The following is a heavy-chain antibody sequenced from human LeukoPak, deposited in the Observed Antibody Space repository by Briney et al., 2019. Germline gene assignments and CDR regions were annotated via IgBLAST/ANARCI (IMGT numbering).Heavy chain of an antibody. CDR1: GFVFSVYA. D-gene: IGHD3-22*01. V-gene: IGHV3-23*01. Sequence: GGSLRLSCAASGFVFSVYAMSWVRQAPGKGLEWVSGVSSSGVSSDYAGSVKGRFTISRDNSKNVVYLQMNSLGVEDTAVHFCVKLGAVFITSAAASHWGQGTLVTVSS. CDR3: VKLGAVFITSAAASH. CDR2: VSSSGVSS. J-gene: IGHJ4*02.